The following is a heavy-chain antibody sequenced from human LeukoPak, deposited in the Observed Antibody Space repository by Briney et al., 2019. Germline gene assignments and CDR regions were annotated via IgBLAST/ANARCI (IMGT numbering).Heavy chain of an antibody. Sequence: SETLSLTCTVSGGSISSGDYYWSWIRQPPGKGLEWIGYIYYSGSTYYNPSLKSRVTISVDTSKNQFSLKLSSVTAADTAVYYCARGPSSGWYVMPYWGRGTLVTVSS. CDR2: IYYSGST. D-gene: IGHD6-19*01. CDR3: ARGPSSGWYVMPY. J-gene: IGHJ4*02. CDR1: GGSISSGDYY. V-gene: IGHV4-30-4*08.